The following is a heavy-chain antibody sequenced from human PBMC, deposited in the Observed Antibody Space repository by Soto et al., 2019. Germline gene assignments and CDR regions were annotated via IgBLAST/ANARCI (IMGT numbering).Heavy chain of an antibody. CDR3: AKFEGHPLEYWYLDF. CDR1: GFTFSSYS. J-gene: IGHJ2*01. Sequence: GGSLRLSCAASGFTFSSYSMNWVRQAPGKGLEWVSTINGSGSEIHYADSVKGRFTISRDDSKNTLYAQMNSLRAEDTAVYYCAKFEGHPLEYWYLDFWGRGTLVTVSS. V-gene: IGHV3-23*01. CDR2: INGSGSEI. D-gene: IGHD1-1*01.